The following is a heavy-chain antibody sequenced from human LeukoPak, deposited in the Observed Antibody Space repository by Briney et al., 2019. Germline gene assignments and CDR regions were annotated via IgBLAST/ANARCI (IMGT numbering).Heavy chain of an antibody. Sequence: SGGSLRLSCAASGFTFSSYAMHWVRQAPGKGLEWVANIGQDGSDKYYVDSVKGRFTISRDNAKNSLYLQMNSLRAEDTAVYYCAITGNGRSDFWGQGTLVTVSS. CDR1: GFTFSSYA. D-gene: IGHD2-8*01. CDR2: IGQDGSDK. J-gene: IGHJ4*02. CDR3: AITGNGRSDF. V-gene: IGHV3-7*01.